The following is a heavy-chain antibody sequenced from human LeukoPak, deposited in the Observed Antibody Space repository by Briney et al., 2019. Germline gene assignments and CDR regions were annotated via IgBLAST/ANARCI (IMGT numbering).Heavy chain of an antibody. CDR2: ISYDGSNK. Sequence: GGSLRLSCAASGFTFSSYAMHWVRQAPGKGLEWVTVISYDGSNKCYADSVKGRFTISRDNSKNTLYLQMNSLRAEDTAVYYCASLPPQLHTGWFDPWGQGTLVTVSS. CDR1: GFTFSSYA. D-gene: IGHD2-2*01. CDR3: ASLPPQLHTGWFDP. J-gene: IGHJ5*02. V-gene: IGHV3-30-3*01.